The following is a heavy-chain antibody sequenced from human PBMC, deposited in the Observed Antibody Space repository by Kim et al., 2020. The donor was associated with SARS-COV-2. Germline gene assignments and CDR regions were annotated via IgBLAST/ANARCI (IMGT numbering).Heavy chain of an antibody. CDR1: GYSFTSYW. D-gene: IGHD3-10*01. Sequence: GESLKISCKGSGYSFTSYWIGWVRQMPGKGLEWMGIIYPGDSDTRYSPSFQGQVTISADKSISTAYLQWSSLKASDTAMYYCARPGYGSGSYFLGMDVWGQGTTVTVSS. CDR3: ARPGYGSGSYFLGMDV. CDR2: IYPGDSDT. V-gene: IGHV5-51*01. J-gene: IGHJ6*02.